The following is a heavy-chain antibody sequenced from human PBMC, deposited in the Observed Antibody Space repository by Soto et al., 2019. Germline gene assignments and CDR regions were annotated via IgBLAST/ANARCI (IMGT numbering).Heavy chain of an antibody. CDR3: AREAASDPSFYYHYMDV. Sequence: QEQLVQSGAEVKKPGAPVKVSCKASGYTFSNYNINWVRQAPGQGLEWMGWINPDSGNTGYAEKFQGRGTMTRTRSISTAYMELSGLRSEDTAVYYCAREAASDPSFYYHYMDVWGKGTTVTVSS. CDR2: INPDSGNT. CDR1: GYTFSNYN. V-gene: IGHV1-8*01. D-gene: IGHD6-25*01. J-gene: IGHJ6*03.